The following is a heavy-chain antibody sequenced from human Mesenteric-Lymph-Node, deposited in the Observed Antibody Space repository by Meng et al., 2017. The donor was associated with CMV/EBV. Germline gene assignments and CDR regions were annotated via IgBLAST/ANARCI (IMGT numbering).Heavy chain of an antibody. Sequence: SETLSLTCTVSGGSISSYYWNWIRQPPGKGLEWIGSISHRRSTHYNPSLKSRVTISVVTSKNQFSLRLSSVTAADTAVYYCARELSGRYYNFWGQGTLVTVSS. CDR3: ARELSGRYYNF. J-gene: IGHJ4*02. D-gene: IGHD1-26*01. V-gene: IGHV4-59*01. CDR2: ISHRRST. CDR1: GGSISSYY.